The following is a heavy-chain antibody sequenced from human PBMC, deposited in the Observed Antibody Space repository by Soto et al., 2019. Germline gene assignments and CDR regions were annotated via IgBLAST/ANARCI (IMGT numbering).Heavy chain of an antibody. CDR1: GFTFSSYA. J-gene: IGHJ4*02. Sequence: GGSLRLSCAASGFTFSSYAMSWVRQAPGKGLEWVSVISGSGSSTYYADSVKGRFTIARDNSKKTLYVQMNSLRAEDTAVYYCAKMSDFWSGSPTYHFDYWGQGT. D-gene: IGHD3-3*01. V-gene: IGHV3-23*01. CDR3: AKMSDFWSGSPTYHFDY. CDR2: ISGSGSST.